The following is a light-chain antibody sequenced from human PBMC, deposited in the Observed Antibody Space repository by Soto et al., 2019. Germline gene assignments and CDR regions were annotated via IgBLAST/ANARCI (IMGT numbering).Light chain of an antibody. CDR2: DST. V-gene: IGKV3-11*01. CDR1: QSVSSY. CDR3: QQRNVWPPIT. J-gene: IGKJ5*01. Sequence: EIGLTQSPATLSLSPGERATLSCRASQSVSSYLAWYQQKSGKPPRLVIYDSTLRANGVPDRFGGSRSGTEFTLTINSLEPEDFAVYYCQQRNVWPPITFGQGTRLEIK.